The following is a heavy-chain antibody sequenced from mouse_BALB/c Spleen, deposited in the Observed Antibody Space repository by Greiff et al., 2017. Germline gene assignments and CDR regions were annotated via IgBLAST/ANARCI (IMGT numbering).Heavy chain of an antibody. CDR1: GFTFSSYA. V-gene: IGHV5-6-5*01. CDR3: ARHYYGMDY. Sequence: EVKLMESGGGLVKPGGSLKLSCAASGFTFSSYAMSWVRQTPEQRLEWVASISSGGSTYYPDSVKGRFTISRDNARNILYLQMSSLRSEDTAMYYCARHYYGMDYWGQGTSVTVSS. CDR2: ISSGGST. J-gene: IGHJ4*01.